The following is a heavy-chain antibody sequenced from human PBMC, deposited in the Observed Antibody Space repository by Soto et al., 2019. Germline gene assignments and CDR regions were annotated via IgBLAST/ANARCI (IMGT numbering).Heavy chain of an antibody. CDR2: INAGNGNT. Sequence: QVQLVQSGAEVKKPGASVKVSCKASGYTFTSYAMHWVRQAPGQRLEWMGWINAGNGNTKYSQKFQGRVTITRDTSARTAYMELSSLRSEDTAVYYCARGSIVVVPAAMRYYYYYMDVWGKGTTVTVSS. CDR1: GYTFTSYA. V-gene: IGHV1-3*01. CDR3: ARGSIVVVPAAMRYYYYYMDV. D-gene: IGHD2-2*01. J-gene: IGHJ6*03.